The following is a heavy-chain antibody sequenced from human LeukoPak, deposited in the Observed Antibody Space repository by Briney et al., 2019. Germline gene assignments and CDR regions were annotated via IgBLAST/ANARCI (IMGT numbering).Heavy chain of an antibody. Sequence: GGSLSLSCAVSGLLVSSNYMSWVRQAPGKGLEWVTVISSGGSTYEADAVKGRFTISKHNNKNTLYLQMNSLRDENTAVYYCARATVTTSSYGMDVWGQGTTVTVSS. V-gene: IGHV3-53*04. D-gene: IGHD4-17*01. CDR2: ISSGGST. CDR3: ARATVTTSSYGMDV. J-gene: IGHJ6*02. CDR1: GLLVSSNY.